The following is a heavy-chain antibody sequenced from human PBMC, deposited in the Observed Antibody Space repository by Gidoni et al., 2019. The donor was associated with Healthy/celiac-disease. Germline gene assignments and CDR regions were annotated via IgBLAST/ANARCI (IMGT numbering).Heavy chain of an antibody. V-gene: IGHV3-48*03. CDR1: GLTFSSYE. CDR2: ISSSVSTI. J-gene: IGHJ4*02. D-gene: IGHD5-12*01. Sequence: EVQLVESGGGLVQPGGSLRLSCAASGLTFSSYESNWVRQAPGKGLELVSYISSSVSTIYYADSVKGRFTISRDNAKNSLYLQMNSLRAEDTAVYYCARDSYDPYGPYFDYWGQGTLVTVSS. CDR3: ARDSYDPYGPYFDY.